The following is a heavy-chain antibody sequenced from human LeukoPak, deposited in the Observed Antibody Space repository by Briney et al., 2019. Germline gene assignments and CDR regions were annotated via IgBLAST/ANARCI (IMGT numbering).Heavy chain of an antibody. CDR3: VAGLGSH. J-gene: IGHJ4*02. CDR2: INSDGSST. Sequence: GGSLRLSCAASGFTFSSYWMHWVRQAPGKGLGWVSRINSDGSSTSYADSVKGRFTISRDNAKNTLHLQMNTLGAEDTAVYYCVAGLGSHWGQGTLVTVSS. V-gene: IGHV3-74*01. CDR1: GFTFSSYW. D-gene: IGHD1-26*01.